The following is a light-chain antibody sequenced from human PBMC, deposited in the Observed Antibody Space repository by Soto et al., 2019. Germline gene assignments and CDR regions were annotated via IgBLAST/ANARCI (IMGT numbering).Light chain of an antibody. J-gene: IGKJ1*01. CDR3: QQYNHWPRT. V-gene: IGKV3-15*01. CDR1: QGVSSN. CDR2: DAS. Sequence: DIVMTQSPVTRSGSPGERTTLSCRASQGVSSNLAWYQQRPGQAPRLLIYDASTRATGIPSRLRGSGSGTEVTLTTSSLQSEDFAVYYCQQYNHWPRTFGRGTKGDIK.